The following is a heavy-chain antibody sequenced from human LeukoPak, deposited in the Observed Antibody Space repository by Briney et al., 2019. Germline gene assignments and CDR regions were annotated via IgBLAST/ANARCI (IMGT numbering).Heavy chain of an antibody. CDR1: GFTLSTYW. V-gene: IGHV3-7*01. D-gene: IGHD3-16*01. J-gene: IGHJ4*02. CDR2: IDPDGSGK. CDR3: ASWGAGGNS. Sequence: GGSLRLSCEASGFTLSTYWMNWVRQVPGKGLDWVANIDPDGSGKRYVDSVKGRFTIARDNADNSLSLQMNSLRAEDTAVYYCASWGAGGNSWGQGTLVTVSS.